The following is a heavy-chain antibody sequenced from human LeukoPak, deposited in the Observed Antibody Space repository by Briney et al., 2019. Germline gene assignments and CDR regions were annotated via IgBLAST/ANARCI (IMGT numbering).Heavy chain of an antibody. V-gene: IGHV3-74*01. CDR3: GRDLGGRSGY. CDR2: IASDGSST. D-gene: IGHD1-26*01. J-gene: IGHJ4*02. CDR1: GFTFSSYA. Sequence: GGSLRLSCAASGFTFSSYAMSWVRQAPGKGLVGVSRIASDGSSTTYADSVKGRFSISRDNAKNTLYLQMNSLRAEDTAVYYCGRDLGGRSGYWGQGTLVTVSS.